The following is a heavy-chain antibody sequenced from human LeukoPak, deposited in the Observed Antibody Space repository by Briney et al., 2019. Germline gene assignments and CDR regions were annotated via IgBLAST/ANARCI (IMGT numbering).Heavy chain of an antibody. J-gene: IGHJ4*02. Sequence: ASVKVSCKASGYTFTGYYMHRVRQAPGQGLEWMGRINPNSGGTNYAQKFQGRVTMTRDTSISTAYMELSRLRSDDTAVYYCARDSNYGDYLYDYWGQGTLVTVSS. CDR3: ARDSNYGDYLYDY. CDR1: GYTFTGYY. CDR2: INPNSGGT. D-gene: IGHD4-17*01. V-gene: IGHV1-2*06.